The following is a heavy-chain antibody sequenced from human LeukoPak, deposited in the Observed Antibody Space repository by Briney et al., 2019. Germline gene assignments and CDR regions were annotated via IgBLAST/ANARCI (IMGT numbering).Heavy chain of an antibody. Sequence: QPGGSLRLSCAASGFTFSSYAMSWVRQAPGKGLEWVSAISGSGGSTYYADSVKGRFTISRDNSKNTLYLQMNSLRAEDTAVYYCAIRAHAYYYYYMDVWGKGTTVTVSS. J-gene: IGHJ6*03. CDR3: AIRAHAYYYYYMDV. V-gene: IGHV3-23*01. CDR2: ISGSGGST. D-gene: IGHD4-17*01. CDR1: GFTFSSYA.